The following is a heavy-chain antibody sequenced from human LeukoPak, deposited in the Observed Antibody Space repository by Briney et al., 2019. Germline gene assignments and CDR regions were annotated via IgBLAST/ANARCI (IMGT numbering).Heavy chain of an antibody. J-gene: IGHJ6*03. CDR2: IYYSGST. D-gene: IGHD6-6*01. CDR1: GGSISSYY. V-gene: IGHV4-59*01. CDR3: ARVRRGSSSGGYYYYYYMDV. Sequence: SETLSLTCTVSGGSISSYYWSWIRQPPGKGLEWIGYIYYSGSTNYNPSLKSRVTISVDTSKNQFSLKLSSVTAADTAVYYCARVRRGSSSGGYYYYYYMDVWGKGTTVTVSS.